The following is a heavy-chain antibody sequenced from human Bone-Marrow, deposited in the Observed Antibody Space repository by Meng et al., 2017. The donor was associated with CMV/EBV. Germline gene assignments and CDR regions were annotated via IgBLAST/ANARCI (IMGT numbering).Heavy chain of an antibody. J-gene: IGHJ6*02. V-gene: IGHV1-2*02. D-gene: IGHD2-8*01. Sequence: ASVKVSCKASGYTFTGYYMHWVRQAPGQGLEWMGWINPNSGGTNYAQKFRGRVTMTRDTSISTAYMELSRLRSDDTAVYYCARERLYPHYGMDVWGQGTTVTVSS. CDR3: ARERLYPHYGMDV. CDR2: INPNSGGT. CDR1: GYTFTGYY.